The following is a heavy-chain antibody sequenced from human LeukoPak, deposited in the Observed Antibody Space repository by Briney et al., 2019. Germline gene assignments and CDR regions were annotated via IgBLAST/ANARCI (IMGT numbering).Heavy chain of an antibody. J-gene: IGHJ4*02. V-gene: IGHV3-23*01. Sequence: GGSLRLSCAASGFTFSFCGMSWVRQAPGKGLEWFSALSGSGGTTYYADFMKGRFTISRDNSKNTLYLQMNSLRAEDTAVYYCARDRVGATLYFDYWGQGTLVTVSS. CDR3: ARDRVGATLYFDY. CDR2: LSGSGGTT. D-gene: IGHD1-26*01. CDR1: GFTFSFCG.